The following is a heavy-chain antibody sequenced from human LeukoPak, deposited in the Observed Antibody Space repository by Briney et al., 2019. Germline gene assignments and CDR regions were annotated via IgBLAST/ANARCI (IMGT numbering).Heavy chain of an antibody. V-gene: IGHV4-4*07. CDR3: AREGLLWFGELVPLTYFDY. Sequence: SETLSFTCTVSGGSISSYYWSWIRQPAGKGLEWIGRIYTSGSTNYNPSLKSRVTMSVDTSKNQFSLKLSSVTAADTAVYYCAREGLLWFGELVPLTYFDYWGQGTLVTVSS. CDR2: IYTSGST. J-gene: IGHJ4*02. D-gene: IGHD3-10*01. CDR1: GGSISSYY.